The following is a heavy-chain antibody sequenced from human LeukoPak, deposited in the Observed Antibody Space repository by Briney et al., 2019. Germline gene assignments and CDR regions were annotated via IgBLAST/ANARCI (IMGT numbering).Heavy chain of an antibody. CDR2: IKVSGGGT. V-gene: IGHV1-46*01. J-gene: IGHJ4*02. CDR1: GYTFTSSY. CDR3: ARGGGDDSAALFDF. D-gene: IGHD2-21*02. Sequence: ASVKVSCKASGYTFTSSYMHWVRQAPGQGFEWMGIIKVSGGGTSYAQKFQGRVTMTRDTSTSTVYMELRSLRSEDTAVYYCARGGGDDSAALFDFWGQGTLVTVSS.